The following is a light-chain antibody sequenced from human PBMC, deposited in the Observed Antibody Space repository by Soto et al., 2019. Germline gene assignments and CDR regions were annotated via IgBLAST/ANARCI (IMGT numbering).Light chain of an antibody. J-gene: IGKJ3*01. Sequence: EIVMAQSPATLSVSPGERATLSCRASQSVSSNLAWYQQKPGQTPRLLIFGASTRAPGIPARFSGSGSGTEFTLTISSLQSEDFATYYCQQYNSYLFTFGPGTKVDIK. CDR2: GAS. CDR1: QSVSSN. CDR3: QQYNSYLFT. V-gene: IGKV3-15*01.